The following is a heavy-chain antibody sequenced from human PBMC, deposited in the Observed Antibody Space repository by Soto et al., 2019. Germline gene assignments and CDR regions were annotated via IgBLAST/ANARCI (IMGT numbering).Heavy chain of an antibody. CDR1: GFTFSSYG. Sequence: PGGSLRLSCAASGFTFSSYGMHWVRQAPGKGLEWVAVISYDGSNKYYADSVKGRFTISRDNSKNTLYLQMNSLRAEDTAVYYCARDGYPPGGNDRNWKFDPWGQGTLVTVSS. CDR2: ISYDGSNK. J-gene: IGHJ5*02. V-gene: IGHV3-30*03. CDR3: ARDGYPPGGNDRNWKFDP. D-gene: IGHD1-1*01.